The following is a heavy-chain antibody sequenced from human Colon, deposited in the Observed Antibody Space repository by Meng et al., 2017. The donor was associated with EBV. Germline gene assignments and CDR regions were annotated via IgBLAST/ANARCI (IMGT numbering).Heavy chain of an antibody. CDR3: ARYVFDSSSLYSNWFDP. CDR2: IHYSGST. D-gene: IGHD3-22*01. J-gene: IGHJ5*02. Sequence: QVQLQESGPGLVKPSXXLSLTCTVSGGSISSGTYYWGWIRQLPGKGLEWIAYIHYSGSTYYSPSLKSRVTISVDTSKNQLSLKLSSMTAADTVVYYCARYVFDSSSLYSNWFDPWGQGTLGTVSS. CDR1: GGSISSGTYY. V-gene: IGHV4-31*03.